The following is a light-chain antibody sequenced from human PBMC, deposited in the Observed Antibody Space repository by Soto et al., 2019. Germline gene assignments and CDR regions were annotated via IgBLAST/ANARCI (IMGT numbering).Light chain of an antibody. CDR3: RSFTTRSTLV. J-gene: IGLJ2*01. CDR2: EVT. CDR1: SSDVGGYNY. V-gene: IGLV2-14*01. Sequence: QSALTQPASVSGFPGQSIAISCTGTSSDVGGYNYVSWYQQHPGKAPKLLIYEVTSRPTGISTRFSGSKSGITASLTTSGLQTEDEADDPFRSFTTRSTLVFGGGTKLTV.